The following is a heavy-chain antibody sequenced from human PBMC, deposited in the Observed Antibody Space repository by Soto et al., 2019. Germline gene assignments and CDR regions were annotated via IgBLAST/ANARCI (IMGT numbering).Heavy chain of an antibody. D-gene: IGHD3-3*01. CDR3: ARDRAGGSGYYLSYYYYGMDV. J-gene: IGHJ6*02. CDR2: ISAYNGNT. CDR1: GYTFTSYG. V-gene: IGHV1-18*01. Sequence: ASVKVSCKASGYTFTSYGISWVRQSPGQELEWMGWISAYNGNTNYAQKLQGRVTMTTDTSTSTAYMELRSLRSDDTAVYYCARDRAGGSGYYLSYYYYGMDVWGQGTTVTVYS.